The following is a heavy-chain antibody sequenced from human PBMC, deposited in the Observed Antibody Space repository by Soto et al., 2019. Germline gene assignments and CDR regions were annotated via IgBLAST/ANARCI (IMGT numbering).Heavy chain of an antibody. J-gene: IGHJ4*01. CDR3: ARVAYTYGWIYGY. CDR2: IKQDGSEK. D-gene: IGHD2-2*02. CDR1: GFTFSSYW. Sequence: GGSLRLSCAASGFTFSSYWMSWVRQAPGKGLQWVVNIKQDGSEKYYMDSVRGRFTVSRDNAKNSLYLQMNSLRAEDTAVYFCARVAYTYGWIYGYWGQGSLVTVSS. V-gene: IGHV3-7*01.